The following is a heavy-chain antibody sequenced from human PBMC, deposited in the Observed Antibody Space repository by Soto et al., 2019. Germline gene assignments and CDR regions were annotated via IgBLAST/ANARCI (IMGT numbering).Heavy chain of an antibody. V-gene: IGHV3-7*03. CDR2: IKQDGSEK. J-gene: IGHJ4*02. CDR3: ARVCGVCEGFPFDY. D-gene: IGHD2-8*02. Sequence: PWGSLRLSCAASGFTFSSYWMSWVRQAPGKGLEWVANIKQDGSEKYYVDSVKGRFTISRDNAKNSLYLQMNSLRAEDTAVYYCARVCGVCEGFPFDYWGQGTLVTV. CDR1: GFTFSSYW.